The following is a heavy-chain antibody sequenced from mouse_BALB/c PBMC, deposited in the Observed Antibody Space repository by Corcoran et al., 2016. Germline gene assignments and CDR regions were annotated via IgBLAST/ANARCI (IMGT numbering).Heavy chain of an antibody. CDR2: IYPGSGNT. Sequence: QVQLQQSGAELARPGASVKLSCKASGYTFTDYYINWVKQRTGQGLEWIGEIYPGSGNTYYNEKFKGKATLTADKSSSTAYMQVSSLTSEDSAVYFCANYYGSSHWYFDVWGAGTTVTVSS. CDR3: ANYYGSSHWYFDV. D-gene: IGHD1-1*01. CDR1: GYTFTDYY. J-gene: IGHJ1*01. V-gene: IGHV1-77*01.